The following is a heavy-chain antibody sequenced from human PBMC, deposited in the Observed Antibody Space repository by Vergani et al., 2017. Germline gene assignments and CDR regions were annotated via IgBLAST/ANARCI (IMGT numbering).Heavy chain of an antibody. CDR1: GFTFSSYA. CDR3: VKLLNGYDYVWGSYRPTDDAFDI. V-gene: IGHV3-64D*06. Sequence: EVQLVESGGGLVQPGGSLRLSCSASGFTFSSYAMHWVRQAPGKGLEYVSAISSNGGSTYYADSVKGRFTIYRDNSKNTLYLQMSSLRAEDTAVYYCVKLLNGYDYVWGSYRPTDDAFDIWGQGTMVTVSS. CDR2: ISSNGGST. J-gene: IGHJ3*02. D-gene: IGHD3-16*02.